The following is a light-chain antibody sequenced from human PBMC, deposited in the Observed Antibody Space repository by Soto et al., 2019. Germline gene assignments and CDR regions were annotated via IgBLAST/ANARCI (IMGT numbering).Light chain of an antibody. CDR1: QDVGRY. Sequence: AIRMTQSPPSLSASAGDRVAIACRASQDVGRYLAWYQQKPGQAPKLLIYGASTLQSGVPSRFSGGGSGTDFTLTISCLQSEDFATYYCQHYKNYPWTFGQGTKVDIK. CDR3: QHYKNYPWT. V-gene: IGKV1-8*01. CDR2: GAS. J-gene: IGKJ1*01.